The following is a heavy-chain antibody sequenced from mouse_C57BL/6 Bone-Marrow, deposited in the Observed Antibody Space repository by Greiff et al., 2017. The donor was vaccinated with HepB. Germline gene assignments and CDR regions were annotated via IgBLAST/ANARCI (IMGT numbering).Heavy chain of an antibody. CDR1: GYTFTDYY. J-gene: IGHJ3*01. Sequence: EVQLQQSGPELVKPGASVKISCKASGYTFTDYYMNWVKQSHGKSLEWIGDINPNNGGTSYNQKFKGKATLTVDKSSSTAYMELRSLTSEDSAGYYCARGYYGSSYGFAYWGQGTLVTVSA. CDR3: ARGYYGSSYGFAY. V-gene: IGHV1-26*01. D-gene: IGHD1-1*01. CDR2: INPNNGGT.